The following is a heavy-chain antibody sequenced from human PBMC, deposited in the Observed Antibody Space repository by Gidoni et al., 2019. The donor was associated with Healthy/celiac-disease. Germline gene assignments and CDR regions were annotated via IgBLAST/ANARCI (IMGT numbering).Heavy chain of an antibody. J-gene: IGHJ5*02. CDR2: IYWDDDK. D-gene: IGHD2-8*01. V-gene: IGHV2-5*02. Sequence: QITLKESGPTLVKPTQTLTLTCTFSGFSLSTSGRGVGWIRQPPGKALAWLALIYWDDDKRSSPSLKSRLTITKDTSKNQVVLTMTNMDPVDTATYYCAHERQDYCTNGVCSWFDPWGQGTLVTVSS. CDR3: AHERQDYCTNGVCSWFDP. CDR1: GFSLSTSGRG.